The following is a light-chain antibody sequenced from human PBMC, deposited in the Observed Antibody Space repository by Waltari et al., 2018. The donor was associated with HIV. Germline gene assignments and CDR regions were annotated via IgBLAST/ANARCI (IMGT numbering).Light chain of an antibody. CDR3: QQRGKST. Sequence: EIVLTQSPATLSLYPGERATLSCRASQIVSSYLAWYQQKPGQAPRLLIYDASNRATCIPARFSGSGSGTDFTLTISSLEPEDFAVYYCQQRGKSTFGGGTKVEIK. CDR1: QIVSSY. V-gene: IGKV3-11*01. J-gene: IGKJ4*01. CDR2: DAS.